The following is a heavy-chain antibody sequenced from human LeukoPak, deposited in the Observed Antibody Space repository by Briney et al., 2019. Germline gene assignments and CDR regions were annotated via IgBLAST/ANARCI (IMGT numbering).Heavy chain of an antibody. J-gene: IGHJ4*02. CDR3: TTDLSAVPGTFDY. D-gene: IGHD6-19*01. Sequence: GGSLRLSCAASGFTFDDYGMSWVRQAPGKGLEWVGRIKSKTDGGTTDYAAPVKGRFSISRDDSKNTLYLQMDSLKTEDTAVYYCTTDLSAVPGTFDYWGQGTLVTVSS. CDR2: IKSKTDGGTT. CDR1: GFTFDDYG. V-gene: IGHV3-15*01.